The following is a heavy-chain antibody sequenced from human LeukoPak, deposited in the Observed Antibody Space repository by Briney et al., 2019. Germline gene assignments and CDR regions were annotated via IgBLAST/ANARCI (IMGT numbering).Heavy chain of an antibody. CDR1: GASVSTTAYF. CDR2: IYASGNT. Sequence: SETLSLTCSVSGASVSTTAYFWNWIRQPAGEGLEWIGRIYASGNTHYNPSLKSRVTMPLDTSKNQFSLTMNSVTAADSAVYFCASYREAYDLYPHGLDVWGRGTVVTVSS. J-gene: IGHJ3*01. D-gene: IGHD5-24*01. V-gene: IGHV4-61*02. CDR3: ASYREAYDLYPHGLDV.